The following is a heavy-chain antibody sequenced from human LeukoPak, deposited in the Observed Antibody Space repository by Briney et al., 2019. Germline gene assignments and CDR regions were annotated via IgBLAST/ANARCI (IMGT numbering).Heavy chain of an antibody. CDR3: ARDSSPKDYSNYALYDAFDI. CDR1: GYTLSELS. CDR2: FDPEDGET. D-gene: IGHD4-11*01. V-gene: IGHV1-24*01. Sequence: ASVKVSCKVSGYTLSELSMHWVRQAPGKGLEWMGGFDPEDGETIYAQKFQGRVTITTDESTSTAYMELSSLRSEGTAVYYCARDSSPKDYSNYALYDAFDIWGQGTMVTVSS. J-gene: IGHJ3*02.